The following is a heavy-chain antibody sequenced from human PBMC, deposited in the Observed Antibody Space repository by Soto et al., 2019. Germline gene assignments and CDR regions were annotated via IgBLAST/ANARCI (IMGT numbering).Heavy chain of an antibody. J-gene: IGHJ4*02. Sequence: SETLSLTCTVSGGSISSGGYYWSWIRQHPGKGLEWIVYIYYSGSTYYNPSLKSRVTISVDTSKNQFSLKLSSVTAADTAVYYCAREDIVVVPAARLPEYYFDYWGQGTLVTVAS. V-gene: IGHV4-31*03. D-gene: IGHD2-2*01. CDR3: AREDIVVVPAARLPEYYFDY. CDR1: GGSISSGGYY. CDR2: IYYSGST.